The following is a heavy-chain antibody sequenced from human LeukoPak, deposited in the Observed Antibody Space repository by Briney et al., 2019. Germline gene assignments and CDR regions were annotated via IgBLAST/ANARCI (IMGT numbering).Heavy chain of an antibody. CDR3: AREDPQTHTFGI. Sequence: PSETLSLTCTVSAGSISSGDDYWSWIRQPPGKGLEWIGYNHYRGSTHYNPSLKSRVTISVDTPKNQFSLKLSSVTAADTAVYYCAREDPQTHTFGIWGQGTMVTVSS. J-gene: IGHJ3*02. CDR1: AGSISSGDDY. V-gene: IGHV4-30-4*01. CDR2: NHYRGST.